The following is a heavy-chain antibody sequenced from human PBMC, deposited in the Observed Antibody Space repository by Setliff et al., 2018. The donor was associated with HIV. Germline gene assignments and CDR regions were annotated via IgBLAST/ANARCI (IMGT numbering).Heavy chain of an antibody. J-gene: IGHJ4*02. V-gene: IGHV4-38-2*02. D-gene: IGHD6-19*01. CDR3: ARWGSGWFFSQCDY. Sequence: PSETLSLTCTVSGYSISSGYQWGWIRQPPGKGLEWIASIYHSGNTYYNPSLKSRVSISVDTSKDQFSLKLISVTAADTAVYYCARWGSGWFFSQCDYWGQGALVTVSS. CDR2: IYHSGNT. CDR1: GYSISSGYQ.